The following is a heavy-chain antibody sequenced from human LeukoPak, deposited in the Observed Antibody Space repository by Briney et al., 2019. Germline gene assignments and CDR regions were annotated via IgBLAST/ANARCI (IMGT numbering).Heavy chain of an antibody. Sequence: PGGSLRLSCATSGFTFSSYWMHWVRQAPGKGLVWVSRIKSDGSSTSYADSVKGRFTISRDNAKNTLYLQMNSLRAEDTAVYYCAGYYYYGMDVWGQGTTVTVSS. CDR3: AGYYYYGMDV. CDR2: IKSDGSST. CDR1: GFTFSSYW. J-gene: IGHJ6*02. V-gene: IGHV3-74*01.